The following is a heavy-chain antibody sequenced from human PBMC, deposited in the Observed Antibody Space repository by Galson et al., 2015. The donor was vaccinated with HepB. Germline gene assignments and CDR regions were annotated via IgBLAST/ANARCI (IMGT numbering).Heavy chain of an antibody. Sequence: SLRLSCAASGFTFSSYAMHWVRQAPGKGLEWVAVISYDGSNKYYADSVKGRFTISRDNSKNTLYLQMNSLRAEDTAVYYCARSQGYSSGWYFDYWGQGTLVTVSS. V-gene: IGHV3-30-3*01. CDR2: ISYDGSNK. D-gene: IGHD6-19*01. CDR3: ARSQGYSSGWYFDY. CDR1: GFTFSSYA. J-gene: IGHJ4*02.